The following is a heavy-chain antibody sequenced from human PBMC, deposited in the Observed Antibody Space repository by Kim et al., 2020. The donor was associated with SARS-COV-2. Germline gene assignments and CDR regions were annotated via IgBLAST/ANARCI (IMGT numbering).Heavy chain of an antibody. J-gene: IGHJ6*02. CDR2: ISYDGSNK. D-gene: IGHD3-10*01. Sequence: GGSLRLSCAASGFTFSSCAIHWVRQAPGKGLEWVAVISYDGSNKYYADSVKGRFTISRDNSKNTLYLQMNSLRAEDTALYYCARGPWSRLRGITYSYYGMDVWGQGTTVTVSS. CDR3: ARGPWSRLRGITYSYYGMDV. V-gene: IGHV3-30-3*01. CDR1: GFTFSSCA.